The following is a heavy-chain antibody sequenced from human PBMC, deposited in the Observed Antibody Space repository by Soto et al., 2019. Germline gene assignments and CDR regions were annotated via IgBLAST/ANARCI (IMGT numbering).Heavy chain of an antibody. CDR3: AVPTTYYDFWSGYWDTGIHGYYYGMDV. CDR1: GYTFTSYD. V-gene: IGHV1-8*01. D-gene: IGHD3-3*01. J-gene: IGHJ6*02. Sequence: ASVKVSFKASGYTFTSYDINWLRQATGQGLEWMGWMNPNSGNTGYAQKFQGRVTMTRNTSISTAYMELSSLRSEDTAVYYCAVPTTYYDFWSGYWDTGIHGYYYGMDVWGQGTTVTVSS. CDR2: MNPNSGNT.